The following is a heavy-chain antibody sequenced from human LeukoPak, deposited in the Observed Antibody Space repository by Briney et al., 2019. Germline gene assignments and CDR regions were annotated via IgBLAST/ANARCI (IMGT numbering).Heavy chain of an antibody. CDR2: ISAYNGNT. Sequence: GASVKVSSKGFGYTFTSYGISWVRQAPGQGLEWMGWISAYNGNTNYAQKLQGRVTMTTDTSTSTAYMELRSLRSDDTAVYYCALSGSYAPFDYWGQGTLVTVSS. CDR3: ALSGSYAPFDY. CDR1: GYTFTSYG. J-gene: IGHJ4*02. V-gene: IGHV1-18*01. D-gene: IGHD1-26*01.